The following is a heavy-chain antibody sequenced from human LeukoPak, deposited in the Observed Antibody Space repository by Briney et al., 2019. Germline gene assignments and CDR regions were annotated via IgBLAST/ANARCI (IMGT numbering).Heavy chain of an antibody. D-gene: IGHD3-3*01. CDR1: GGSISSSSYY. CDR2: IYYSGST. Sequence: SETLSLTCTVSGGSISSSSYYWGWVRQPPGKGLEWIGSIYYSGSTYYNPSLKSRVTISVDTSKNQFSLKLSSVTAADTAVYYCTIFGVVTANYYYGMDVWGQGTTVTVSS. V-gene: IGHV4-39*01. CDR3: TIFGVVTANYYYGMDV. J-gene: IGHJ6*02.